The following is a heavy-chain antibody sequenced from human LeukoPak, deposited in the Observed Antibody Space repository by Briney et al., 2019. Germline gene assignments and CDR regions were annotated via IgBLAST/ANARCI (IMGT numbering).Heavy chain of an antibody. Sequence: SQTLSLTCSVSGGSINSNNIYWSWIRQPPGRGLEWIGYVYGGGSTFSKPSLRSRVTMSMDTSKNQFSLRLKSVTGADTAIYYCAGEPAAASSLDYGGVGALVTVSS. V-gene: IGHV4-30-2*05. CDR3: AGEPAAASSLDY. D-gene: IGHD6-25*01. J-gene: IGHJ4*02. CDR2: VYGGGST. CDR1: GGSINSNNIY.